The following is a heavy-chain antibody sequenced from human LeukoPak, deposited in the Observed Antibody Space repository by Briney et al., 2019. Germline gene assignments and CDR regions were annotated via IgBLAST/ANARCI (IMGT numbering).Heavy chain of an antibody. J-gene: IGHJ4*02. CDR1: GYTFTGYY. D-gene: IGHD3-22*01. CDR2: INPNNGGT. Sequence: GASVKVSCKASGYTFTGYYMHWVRQAPGQGLEWMGRINPNNGGTNYAQKFQGRVTMTRDTSISTAYMELSRLRSDDTAVYYCARDWEYYYDSSGYYGFDYWGQGTLVTVSS. CDR3: ARDWEYYYDSSGYYGFDY. V-gene: IGHV1-2*06.